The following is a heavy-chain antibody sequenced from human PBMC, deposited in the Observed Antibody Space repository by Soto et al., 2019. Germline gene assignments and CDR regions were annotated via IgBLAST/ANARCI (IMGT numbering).Heavy chain of an antibody. D-gene: IGHD2-2*01. CDR1: GGTFSSYA. Sequence: QVQLVQSGAEVKKPGSSVKVSCKASGGTFSSYAISWVRQAPGQGLEWMGGIIPIFGTANYAQKFQGRVTIIADESTSTAYMELRSLRSEDTAVYYCARDLPGYCSSTSCRGWFDPWGQGTLVTVSS. V-gene: IGHV1-69*01. CDR2: IIPIFGTA. J-gene: IGHJ5*02. CDR3: ARDLPGYCSSTSCRGWFDP.